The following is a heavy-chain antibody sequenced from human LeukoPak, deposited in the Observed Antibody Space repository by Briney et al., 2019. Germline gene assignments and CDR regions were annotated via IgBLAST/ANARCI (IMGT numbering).Heavy chain of an antibody. J-gene: IGHJ4*02. D-gene: IGHD6-13*01. CDR2: IDSSCDYT. CDR3: GKEFSSGWFF. CDR1: GFTFSTHA. V-gene: IGHV3-23*01. Sequence: GGSLRLSCAASGFTFSTHAMTWVRQAPGKGLEWVSSIDSSCDYTFYADSVKGRFTISRDNSKDTLYLQLSGLRAEDTAIYYCGKEFSSGWFFWGQGTLVSVSS.